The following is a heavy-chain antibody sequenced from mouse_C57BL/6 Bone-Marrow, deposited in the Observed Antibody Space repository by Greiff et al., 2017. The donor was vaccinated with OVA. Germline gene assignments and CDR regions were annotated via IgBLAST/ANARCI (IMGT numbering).Heavy chain of an antibody. J-gene: IGHJ1*03. V-gene: IGHV1-54*01. D-gene: IGHD2-5*01. CDR2: INPGSGGT. CDR3: ARLNYSNWYFDV. Sequence: QVQLQQSGAELVRPGTSVKVSCKASGYAFTNYLIEWVKQRPGQGLEWIGVINPGSGGTNYNEKFKGKATLTADKSTSPAYMQLSSLTSEDSAVYFCARLNYSNWYFDVWGTGTTVTVSS. CDR1: GYAFTNYL.